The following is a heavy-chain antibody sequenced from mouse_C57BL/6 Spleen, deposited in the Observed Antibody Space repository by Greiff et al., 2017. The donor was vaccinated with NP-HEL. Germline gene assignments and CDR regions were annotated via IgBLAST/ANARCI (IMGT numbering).Heavy chain of an antibody. CDR3: ARKGGTAQARYFDY. D-gene: IGHD3-2*02. J-gene: IGHJ2*01. V-gene: IGHV1-39*01. CDR2: INPNYGTT. CDR1: GYSFTDYN. Sequence: EVKLMESGPELVKPGASVKISCKASGYSFTDYNMNWVKQSNGKSLEWIGVINPNYGTTSYNQKFKGKATLTVDQSSSTAYMQLNSLTSEDSAVYYGARKGGTAQARYFDYWGQGTTLTVSS.